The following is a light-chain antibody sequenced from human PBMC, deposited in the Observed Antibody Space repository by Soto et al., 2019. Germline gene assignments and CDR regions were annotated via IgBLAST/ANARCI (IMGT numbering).Light chain of an antibody. CDR2: PAS. V-gene: IGKV1-39*01. J-gene: IGKJ1*01. Sequence: DIQMTQSPSSLYASVGDRVTISCRASHSISTFLTWYQQKPGRAPKLLIYPASGLQSLQSGVPSRFNGSGSGTDFTLTISSLQPEDFATYYCQQSYSTPSTFGQGTKVEIK. CDR3: QQSYSTPST. CDR1: HSISTF.